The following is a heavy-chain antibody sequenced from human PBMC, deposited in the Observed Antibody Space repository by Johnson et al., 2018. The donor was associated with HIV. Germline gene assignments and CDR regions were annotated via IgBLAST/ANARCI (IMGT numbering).Heavy chain of an antibody. CDR3: ARVKYDVTDHDCNAFDI. CDR1: GFTFGDYG. D-gene: IGHD2-21*01. V-gene: IGHV3-20*04. J-gene: IGHJ3*02. Sequence: VQLMESGGGVVRPGGSLRLSCAASGFTFGDYGMHWVRQAPGKGLEWVSAITWDGGSTCYADSVKGRITISRDNAKNSLYLQMNSLRAEDTALYYCARVKYDVTDHDCNAFDIWGQGTVVSVSS. CDR2: ITWDGGST.